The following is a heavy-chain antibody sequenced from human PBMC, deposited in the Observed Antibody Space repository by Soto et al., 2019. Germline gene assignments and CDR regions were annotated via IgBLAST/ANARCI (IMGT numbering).Heavy chain of an antibody. CDR1: GFTFSDKY. J-gene: IGHJ4*02. V-gene: IGHV3-72*01. CDR2: IRNKANSYTT. Sequence: EVQLVESGGGLVQPGGSLRLSCAASGFTFSDKYMDWVRQAPGKGLEWVGRIRNKANSYTTEYAASGKGRFTSSRDDSKTSLYLQLSSLKTDATAVYYCAPYESARGGDFDYWGQGTLVTVSS. CDR3: APYESARGGDFDY. D-gene: IGHD3-22*01.